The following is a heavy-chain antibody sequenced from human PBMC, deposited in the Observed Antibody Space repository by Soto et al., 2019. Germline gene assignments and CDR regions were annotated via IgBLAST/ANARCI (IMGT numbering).Heavy chain of an antibody. CDR1: GFTVSDNY. V-gene: IGHV3-66*01. CDR3: TRKHSMDV. Sequence: DVQLVESGGDLVQPGGSLRLSCAASGFTVSDNYMNWVRQAPGKGLEWVSTIYRSGDTIYADSVKGRFTISRDNAKNTLYLQMNSLRAEGTAVYYCTRKHSMDVWGQGTTITVSS. CDR2: IYRSGDT. J-gene: IGHJ6*02.